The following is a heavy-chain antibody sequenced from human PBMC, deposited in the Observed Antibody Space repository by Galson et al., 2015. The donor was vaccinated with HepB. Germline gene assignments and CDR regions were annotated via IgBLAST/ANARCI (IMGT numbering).Heavy chain of an antibody. D-gene: IGHD3-16*01. V-gene: IGHV4-4*07. CDR1: GDSIGTYY. J-gene: IGHJ4*02. CDR3: VRSGGVLSYFDY. CDR2: VYSSGGA. Sequence: SETLSLTCTVSGDSIGTYYWTWIRHPAGKGLEWIGRVYSSGGATYDPSFKRRVTMSLDLSRNQFSLRLNSLTAADSAVYYCVRSGGVLSYFDYWGPGIVVTVSS.